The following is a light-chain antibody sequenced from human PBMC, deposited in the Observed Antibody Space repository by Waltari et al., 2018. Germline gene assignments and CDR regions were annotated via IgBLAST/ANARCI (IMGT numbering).Light chain of an antibody. CDR2: GAS. V-gene: IGKV1-12*01. Sequence: DIQMTQSPSSVSASVGDRVIITCRASQGINNWLAWYQQKPGKAPKLLIYGASVLQTVVPSRFSGTGSWTDFTLTINNLQPEDFATYFCQQCNSFPPTFGQGTKVDVK. CDR3: QQCNSFPPT. J-gene: IGKJ1*01. CDR1: QGINNW.